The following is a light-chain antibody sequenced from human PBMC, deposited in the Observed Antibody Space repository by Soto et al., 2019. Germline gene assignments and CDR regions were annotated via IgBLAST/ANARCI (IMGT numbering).Light chain of an antibody. Sequence: EIVLTQSPGTLSLSPGERATLSCRASQSVSSSYLAWYQQKPGQAPRFLIYSASSRATGIPDRFSGSGSGTDFTLTISRLEPEDVAVYYCQQYGRSPRTFGQGTRLEIK. CDR1: QSVSSSY. J-gene: IGKJ5*01. CDR2: SAS. CDR3: QQYGRSPRT. V-gene: IGKV3-20*01.